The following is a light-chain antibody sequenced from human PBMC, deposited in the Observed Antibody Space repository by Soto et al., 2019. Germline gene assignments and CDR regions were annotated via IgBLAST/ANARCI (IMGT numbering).Light chain of an antibody. J-gene: IGLJ1*01. V-gene: IGLV1-40*01. Sequence: QSVLTQPPSVSGAPGQRVTISCTGSSSNIGTGFDVHWYQQYPGTVPKLLIYANINRPAGVPDRFSASRSGTSASLAISGFQAEDDSDYYCQSYDSSLSAHVFGTGTKFTVL. CDR3: QSYDSSLSAHV. CDR1: SSNIGTGFD. CDR2: ANI.